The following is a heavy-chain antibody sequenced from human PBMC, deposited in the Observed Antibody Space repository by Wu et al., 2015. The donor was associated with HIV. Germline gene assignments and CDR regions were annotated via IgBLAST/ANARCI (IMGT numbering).Heavy chain of an antibody. V-gene: IGHV1-69*13. CDR2: IISIFGTT. CDR1: RGIFSNYA. J-gene: IGHJ4*02. D-gene: IGHD2-2*01. Sequence: QVQLVQSGAEVKKPGSSLKVSCKASRGIFSNYAISWVRQAPGQGLEWMGRIISIFGTTHYAQKFQGRVTITADESTSTAYMELSSLRSEDTAVYYCATDTDIVVVPAAIYFDYWARERWSPSPQ. CDR3: ATDTDIVVVPAAIYFDY.